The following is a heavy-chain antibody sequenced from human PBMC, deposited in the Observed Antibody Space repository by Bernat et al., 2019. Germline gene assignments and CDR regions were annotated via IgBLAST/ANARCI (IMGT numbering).Heavy chain of an antibody. Sequence: QVQLQESGPRLVKPSETLSLTCTVSGGSISNYYWSWIRQPPGKGLEWIGYIHDSGSTNYNPSLKSRVSISVDTSKNQFSLKLSSVTAADTAVYYCARGYNYGYVYFDSWGQGTRVTVSS. J-gene: IGHJ4*02. D-gene: IGHD5-18*01. CDR2: IHDSGST. V-gene: IGHV4-59*01. CDR1: GGSISNYY. CDR3: ARGYNYGYVYFDS.